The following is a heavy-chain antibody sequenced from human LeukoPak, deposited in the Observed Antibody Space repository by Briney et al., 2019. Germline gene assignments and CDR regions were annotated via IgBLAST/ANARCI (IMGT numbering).Heavy chain of an antibody. Sequence: GGSLRLSCAASGFTFSSFAMSWVRQAPGKGLEWVSSISDSGVSTNYAGSVKGRFTISRDNSKNTLYLQMNSLRAEDTAVYYCAKEIRDFWTQKMYYFDYWGQGTLVTVSS. CDR3: AKEIRDFWTQKMYYFDY. CDR2: ISDSGVST. CDR1: GFTFSSFA. D-gene: IGHD3/OR15-3a*01. V-gene: IGHV3-23*01. J-gene: IGHJ4*02.